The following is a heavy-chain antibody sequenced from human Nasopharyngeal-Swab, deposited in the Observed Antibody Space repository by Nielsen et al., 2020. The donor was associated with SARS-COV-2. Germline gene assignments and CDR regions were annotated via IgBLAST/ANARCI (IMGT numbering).Heavy chain of an antibody. Sequence: ASVKVSCKASGYTFTSYGISWVRQAPGQGLEWMGWISAYNGNTNYAQKFQGRVTMTRDTSISTAYMELSRLRSDDTAVYYCARGMAVAAMDYYYGMDVWGQGTTVTVSS. V-gene: IGHV1-18*01. CDR3: ARGMAVAAMDYYYGMDV. J-gene: IGHJ6*02. D-gene: IGHD6-19*01. CDR2: ISAYNGNT. CDR1: GYTFTSYG.